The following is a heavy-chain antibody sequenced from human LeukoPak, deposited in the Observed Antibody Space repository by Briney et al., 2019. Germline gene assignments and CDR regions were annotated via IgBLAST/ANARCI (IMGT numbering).Heavy chain of an antibody. V-gene: IGHV4-59*12. J-gene: IGHJ4*02. CDR3: ARRRIIAARPLDY. Sequence: SETLSLTCTVSGGSISSYYWSWIRQPPGKGLEWIGYIYYSGSTNYNPSLKSRVTISVDTSKNQFSLKLSSVTAADTAVYYCARRRIIAARPLDYWGQGTLVTVSS. CDR2: IYYSGST. D-gene: IGHD6-6*01. CDR1: GGSISSYY.